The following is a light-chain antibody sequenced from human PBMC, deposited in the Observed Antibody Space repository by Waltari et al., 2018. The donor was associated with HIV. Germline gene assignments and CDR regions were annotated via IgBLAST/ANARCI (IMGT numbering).Light chain of an antibody. Sequence: QSVLTQPPSVSAPPAQKVTIPCSGTSYNTGTNYVAWYQQLPGTAPKLPIYDNNKRPSGIPDRFGGAKSGTSATLGSTGRQTGDEADYYCGTWDSSLSVVFGGGTKLTVL. J-gene: IGLJ2*01. CDR2: DNN. CDR1: SYNTGTNY. CDR3: GTWDSSLSVV. V-gene: IGLV1-51*01.